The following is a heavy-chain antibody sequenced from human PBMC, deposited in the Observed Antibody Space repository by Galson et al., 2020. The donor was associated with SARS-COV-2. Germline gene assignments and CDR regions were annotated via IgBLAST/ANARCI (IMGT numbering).Heavy chain of an antibody. CDR3: GGVAVAGLEENDP. CDR2: ISSSGSQT. D-gene: IGHD6-19*01. Sequence: GESLKISCAASGFTFSSHSMNWVRQAPGKGLEWVSSISSSGSQTSYADSVKGRFTISRDNARKSLNLQMNSLRAEDTAVYFCGGVAVAGLEENDPWGQGTLVTVSS. CDR1: GFTFSSHS. J-gene: IGHJ5*02. V-gene: IGHV3-21*01.